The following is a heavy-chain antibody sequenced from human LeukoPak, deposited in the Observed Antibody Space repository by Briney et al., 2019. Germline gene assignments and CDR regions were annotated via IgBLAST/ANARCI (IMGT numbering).Heavy chain of an antibody. Sequence: RASETLSLTCTVSGGSISSSSYYWGWIRQPPGKGLEWIGSIYYSGSTYYNPSLKSRVTISVDTSKNQFSLKLSSVTAADTAVYFCAKCPLYGDFCANWFDPWGQGTLVTVSS. CDR1: GGSISSSSYY. D-gene: IGHD4-17*01. J-gene: IGHJ5*02. V-gene: IGHV4-39*01. CDR3: AKCPLYGDFCANWFDP. CDR2: IYYSGST.